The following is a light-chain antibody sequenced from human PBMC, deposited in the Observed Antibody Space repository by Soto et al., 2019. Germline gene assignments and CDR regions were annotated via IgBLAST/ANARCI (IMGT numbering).Light chain of an antibody. V-gene: IGLV2-23*01. CDR1: SSDVGSHNL. CDR3: CSYAGSSTYVV. J-gene: IGLJ2*01. Sequence: QSALTQPASVSGSPGQSITFSCTGTSSDVGSHNLVSWYQQHPGKAPKLMIYEGSKRPSGVSNRFSGSKSGNTASLTISGLQAEDEADYYCCSYAGSSTYVVFGGGTKVTVL. CDR2: EGS.